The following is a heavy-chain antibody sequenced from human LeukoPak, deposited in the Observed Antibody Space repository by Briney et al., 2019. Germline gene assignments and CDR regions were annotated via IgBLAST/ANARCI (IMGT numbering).Heavy chain of an antibody. CDR1: GGSISSYY. J-gene: IGHJ4*02. D-gene: IGHD1-26*01. V-gene: IGHV4-59*01. Sequence: SETLSLTCTASGGSISSYYWSWIRQPPGKGLEWIGYIYYSGSTNYNPSLKSRVTISVDTSKNQFSLKLSSVTAADTAVYYCARDSIGGSYDYWGQGTLVTVSS. CDR3: ARDSIGGSYDY. CDR2: IYYSGST.